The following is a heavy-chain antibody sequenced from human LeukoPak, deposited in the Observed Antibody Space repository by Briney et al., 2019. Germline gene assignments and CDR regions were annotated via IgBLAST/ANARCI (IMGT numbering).Heavy chain of an antibody. CDR3: ATFSMNSYYYGMDV. Sequence: GASVKVSCKASGYTFTSYGISWVRQAPGQGLEWMGWINAYNGNTNYAQKLQGRVTMTTDTSTSTAYMELRSLRSDDTAVYYCATFSMNSYYYGMDVWGQGTTVTVSS. CDR1: GYTFTSYG. J-gene: IGHJ6*02. CDR2: INAYNGNT. V-gene: IGHV1-18*01.